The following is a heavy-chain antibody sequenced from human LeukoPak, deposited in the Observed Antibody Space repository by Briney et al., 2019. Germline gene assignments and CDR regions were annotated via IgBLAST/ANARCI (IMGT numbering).Heavy chain of an antibody. CDR3: AKDLSITKVVVSPDFDY. V-gene: IGHV3-30*18. CDR1: GFTFSHYG. Sequence: GRSLRLSCAASGFTFSHYGMHWVRQAPGKGLEWVAGILYDGSYKQYADSVKGRFIISRDNSKNTVYVQMNSLRAEDTAVYYCAKDLSITKVVVSPDFDYWGQGTLVTVSS. CDR2: ILYDGSYK. D-gene: IGHD3-10*01. J-gene: IGHJ4*02.